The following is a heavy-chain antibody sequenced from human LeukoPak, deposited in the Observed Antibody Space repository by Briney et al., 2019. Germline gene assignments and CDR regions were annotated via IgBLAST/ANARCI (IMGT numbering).Heavy chain of an antibody. V-gene: IGHV3-23*01. J-gene: IGHJ4*02. Sequence: GGSLRLSCAASGFTFSSYAMIWVRQAPGKGLEWVSAIGDSGGSTYYADSVKGRFTISRHNSKNTLYLKMNSLRAEDTAVYYCAKHRCSSTSCYEDYWGQGTLVTVSS. D-gene: IGHD2-2*01. CDR2: IGDSGGST. CDR3: AKHRCSSTSCYEDY. CDR1: GFTFSSYA.